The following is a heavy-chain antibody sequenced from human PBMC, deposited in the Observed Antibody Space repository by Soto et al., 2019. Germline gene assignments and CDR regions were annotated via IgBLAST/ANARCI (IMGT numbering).Heavy chain of an antibody. V-gene: IGHV3-23*01. CDR2: ISCSGGSK. CDR3: ARDRGGGYDYAFDI. CDR1: GFTFSSYA. Sequence: EVQLLESGGGLVQPGGSLRLSCAASGFTFSSYAMSWVRQAPGKGLEWVSAISCSGGSKYYADSVKGRFTISRDNSKNTLYLQMNSLRAEDTAVYYCARDRGGGYDYAFDIWGQGTMVTVSS. J-gene: IGHJ3*02. D-gene: IGHD5-12*01.